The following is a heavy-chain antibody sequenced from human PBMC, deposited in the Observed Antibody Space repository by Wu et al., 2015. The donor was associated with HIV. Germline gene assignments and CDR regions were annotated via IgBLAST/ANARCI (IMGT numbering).Heavy chain of an antibody. CDR2: INPNSGGT. CDR3: ARVSRPDIAAAGGVLYFDY. Sequence: QVQLVQSGAEVKKPGASVKVSCKASGYTFTGYYMHWVRQAPGQGLEWMGWINPNSGGTNYAQKFQGRVTMTRDTSISTAYMELSRLRSDDTAVYYCARVSRPDIAAAGGVLYFDYWGQGTLVTVSS. D-gene: IGHD6-13*01. V-gene: IGHV1-2*02. CDR1: GYTFTGYY. J-gene: IGHJ4*02.